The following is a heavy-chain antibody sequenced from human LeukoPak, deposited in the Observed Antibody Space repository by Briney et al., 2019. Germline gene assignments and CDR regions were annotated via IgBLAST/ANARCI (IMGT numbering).Heavy chain of an antibody. CDR1: GGSISSYY. D-gene: IGHD3-9*01. J-gene: IGHJ4*02. Sequence: SETLSLTCTVSGGSISSYYWSRIRQPPGKGLEWIGYIYYSGSTNYNPSLKSRVTISVDTSKNQFSLKLSSVTAADTAVYYCAREGDILTGYYSYWGQGTLVTVSS. V-gene: IGHV4-59*12. CDR3: AREGDILTGYYSY. CDR2: IYYSGST.